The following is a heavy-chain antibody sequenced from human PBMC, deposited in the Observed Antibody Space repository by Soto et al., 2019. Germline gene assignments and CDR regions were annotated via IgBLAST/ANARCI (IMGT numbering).Heavy chain of an antibody. J-gene: IGHJ4*02. V-gene: IGHV3-30*18. Sequence: QVQLVESGGGVVQPGRSLRLSCAASGFTFSSYGMHWVRQAPGKGLEWVAVISYDGSNKYYADSVKGRFTISRDNSKNTLYLPMNSLRAEDTAVYYCAKVSLAGRYFDYWGQGTLVTVSS. CDR3: AKVSLAGRYFDY. CDR1: GFTFSSYG. CDR2: ISYDGSNK.